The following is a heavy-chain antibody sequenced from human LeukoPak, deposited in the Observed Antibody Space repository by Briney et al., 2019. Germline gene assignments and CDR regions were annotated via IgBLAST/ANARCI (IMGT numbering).Heavy chain of an antibody. CDR3: ATDPGYRSSFPFDY. CDR1: GYTFTSYG. D-gene: IGHD6-13*01. V-gene: IGHV1-18*01. CDR2: ISAYNGNT. Sequence: GASVKVSCKASGYTFTSYGISWVRQAPGQGLEWMGWISAYNGNTNYAQKLQGRVTMTTDTSTSTAHMELRSLRSDDTAVYYCATDPGYRSSFPFDYWGQGTLSPSPQ. J-gene: IGHJ4*02.